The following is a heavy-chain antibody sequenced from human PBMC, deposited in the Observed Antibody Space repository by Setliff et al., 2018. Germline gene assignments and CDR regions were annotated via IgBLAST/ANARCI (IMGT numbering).Heavy chain of an antibody. V-gene: IGHV4-59*01. Sequence: PSETLSLTCNVSGGSISTYHWSWIRQPPGKRLEWIGYIYNSGTTNYNPSLKSRVTISVDTSKNQFFLKLTSVTAADTAMYYCARAFPYLGGSGAFFYWGQGALVTVSS. CDR2: IYNSGTT. J-gene: IGHJ4*02. D-gene: IGHD3-10*01. CDR1: GGSISTYH. CDR3: ARAFPYLGGSGAFFY.